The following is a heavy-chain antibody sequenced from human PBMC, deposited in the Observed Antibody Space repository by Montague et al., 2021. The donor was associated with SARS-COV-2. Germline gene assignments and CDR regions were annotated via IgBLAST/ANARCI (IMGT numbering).Heavy chain of an antibody. Sequence: SETLSLTCTVSGGSIGSHYWSWIRLPPGKGLEWVGHIYYTGITKYKSSLKSRVTISVDTSKKQLSLKLDSVTAADTAVYYCARGSGSASATWFDPWGQGTLVTVSS. CDR2: IYYTGIT. CDR1: GGSIGSHY. J-gene: IGHJ5*02. V-gene: IGHV4-59*11. CDR3: ARGSGSASATWFDP. D-gene: IGHD6-25*01.